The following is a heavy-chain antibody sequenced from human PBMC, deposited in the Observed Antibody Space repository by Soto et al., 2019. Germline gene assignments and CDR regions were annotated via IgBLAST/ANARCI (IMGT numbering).Heavy chain of an antibody. CDR2: IIPIFGTA. Sequence: QVQLVQSGAEVKKPGSSVKVSCKASGGTFSSYAISWVRQAPGQGLEWMGGIIPIFGTANYAQKFQGRVTITADESTSTAYMELSSLRSEDTAVYYCARANPPNCSGGSCYSWVSPPDCWGQGTLVTVSS. J-gene: IGHJ4*02. V-gene: IGHV1-69*01. CDR1: GGTFSSYA. CDR3: ARANPPNCSGGSCYSWVSPPDC. D-gene: IGHD2-15*01.